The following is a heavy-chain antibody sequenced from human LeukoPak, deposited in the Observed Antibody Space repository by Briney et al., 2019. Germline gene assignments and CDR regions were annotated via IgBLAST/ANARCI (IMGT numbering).Heavy chain of an antibody. D-gene: IGHD6-13*01. J-gene: IGHJ3*02. Sequence: ASVKVSCKASGYTFTGYYMHWVRQAPGQGLEWTGWINPNSGGTNYAQKFQGRVTMTRDTSISTAYMELSRLRSDDTAVYYCASQHGIAPDAFDIWGQGTMVTVSS. V-gene: IGHV1-2*02. CDR1: GYTFTGYY. CDR2: INPNSGGT. CDR3: ASQHGIAPDAFDI.